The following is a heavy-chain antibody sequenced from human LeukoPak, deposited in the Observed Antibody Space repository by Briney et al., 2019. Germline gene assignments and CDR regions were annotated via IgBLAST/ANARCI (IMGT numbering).Heavy chain of an antibody. CDR2: ISAYNGNT. D-gene: IGHD2-2*01. CDR1: GYTFASYG. J-gene: IGHJ5*02. V-gene: IGHV1-18*01. CDR3: ARQPFRVPAATSGYNWFDP. Sequence: ASVKVSCKASGYTFASYGISWVRQAPGQGLEWMGWISAYNGNTNYAQKLQGRVTMTTDTSTSTAYMELRSLRSDDTAVYYCARQPFRVPAATSGYNWFDPWGQGTLVTVSS.